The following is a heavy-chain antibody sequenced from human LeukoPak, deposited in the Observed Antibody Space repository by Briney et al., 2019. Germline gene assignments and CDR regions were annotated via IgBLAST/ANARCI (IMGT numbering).Heavy chain of an antibody. CDR3: ARLAGYSSPTDAFDI. J-gene: IGHJ3*02. CDR1: GYTFTRYG. Sequence: GASVKASCKASGYTFTRYGISWVRQAPGQGLEWMGRISAYNGNTNYAQKLQGRVTMTTDTSTSTAYMELRSLRSDDTAVYYCARLAGYSSPTDAFDIWGQGTMVTVSS. V-gene: IGHV1-18*01. D-gene: IGHD6-13*01. CDR2: ISAYNGNT.